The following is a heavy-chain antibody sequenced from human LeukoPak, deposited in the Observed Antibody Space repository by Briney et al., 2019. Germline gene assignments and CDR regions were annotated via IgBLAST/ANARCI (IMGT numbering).Heavy chain of an antibody. CDR1: GFIFSTYD. D-gene: IGHD2-15*01. CDR2: TDYSGINT. Sequence: GGSLRLSCAASGFIFSTYDMNWVRQAPGKGLEWVSATDYSGINTYYADSVKGRFTIFRDNAKSTLFLQMNSLRAEDTAIYYCAKKETVVSPGNYFDYWGQGTLVTVSS. V-gene: IGHV3-23*01. J-gene: IGHJ4*02. CDR3: AKKETVVSPGNYFDY.